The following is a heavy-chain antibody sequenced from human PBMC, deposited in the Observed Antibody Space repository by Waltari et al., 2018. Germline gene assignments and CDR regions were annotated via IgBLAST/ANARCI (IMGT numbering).Heavy chain of an antibody. J-gene: IGHJ3*02. CDR3: ARDRHYYDSSGYSNDAFDI. V-gene: IGHV1-69*01. D-gene: IGHD3-22*01. Sequence: QVQLVQSGAEVKKPGSSVKVSCKASGGTFSSYAISWVRQAPGQGPEWMGGIIPIFGTANYAQKFQGRVTSTADESTSTDYMELSSLRAEDTAVYYCARDRHYYDSSGYSNDAFDIWGQGTMVTVSS. CDR1: GGTFSSYA. CDR2: IIPIFGTA.